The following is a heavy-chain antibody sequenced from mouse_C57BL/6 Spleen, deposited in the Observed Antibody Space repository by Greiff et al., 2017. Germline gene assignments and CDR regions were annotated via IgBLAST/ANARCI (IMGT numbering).Heavy chain of an antibody. V-gene: IGHV1-18*01. D-gene: IGHD2-3*01. CDR3: ARDYDGYYDY. J-gene: IGHJ2*01. Sequence: DVKLVESGPELVKPGASVKIPCKASGYTFTDYNMDWVKQSHGKSLEWIGDINPNNGGTIYNQKFKGKATLTVDKSSSTAYMELRSLTSEDTAVYYCARDYDGYYDYWGQGTTLTVSS. CDR2: INPNNGGT. CDR1: GYTFTDYN.